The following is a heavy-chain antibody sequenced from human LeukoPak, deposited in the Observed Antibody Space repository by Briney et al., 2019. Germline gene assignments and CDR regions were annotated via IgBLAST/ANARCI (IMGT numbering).Heavy chain of an antibody. CDR1: GFTSSSYG. CDR2: IRYDGSNK. V-gene: IGHV3-30*02. J-gene: IGHJ4*02. D-gene: IGHD2-2*02. Sequence: GGSLRLSCAASGFTSSSYGMHWVRQAPGKWLEWVAFIRYDGSNKYYADSVKGRFTISRDNSKNTLYLQMNSLRAEDTAVYYCANSADIVVVPAAIQGDYWGQGTLVTVSS. CDR3: ANSADIVVVPAAIQGDY.